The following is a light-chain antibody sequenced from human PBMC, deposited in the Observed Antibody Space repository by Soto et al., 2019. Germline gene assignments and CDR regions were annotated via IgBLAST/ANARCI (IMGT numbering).Light chain of an antibody. V-gene: IGLV2-8*01. CDR2: EVV. CDR3: KSYAGSNTYV. CDR1: KNDIGVYDF. J-gene: IGLJ1*01. Sequence: QSVLTQPPSASGSPGQSVTISCTGTKNDIGVYDFVSWYQHHPGNAPRLIIYEVVQRPSGVPDRFSGSKSGNTASLTVSGLQAADEADYFCKSYAGSNTYVFGSGTQLTVL.